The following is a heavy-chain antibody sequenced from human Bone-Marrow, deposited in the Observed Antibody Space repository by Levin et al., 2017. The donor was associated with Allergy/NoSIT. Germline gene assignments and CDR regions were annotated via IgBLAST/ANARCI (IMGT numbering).Heavy chain of an antibody. J-gene: IGHJ6*03. V-gene: IGHV3-21*01. CDR2: ISGSSSYI. Sequence: GESLKISCTVSGFTFSIYSINWVRQAPGKGLEWVSSISGSSSYITFSDSVKGRLTISRDNAKNSLFLQMNNLRAEDTAVYYCARRNDFWSRTHGGYYFFMDVWGTGTTVTVSS. CDR3: ARRNDFWSRTHGGYYFFMDV. CDR1: GFTFSIYS. D-gene: IGHD3-3*01.